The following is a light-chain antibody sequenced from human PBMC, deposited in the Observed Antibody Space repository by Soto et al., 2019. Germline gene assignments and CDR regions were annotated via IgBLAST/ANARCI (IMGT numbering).Light chain of an antibody. CDR3: SSYTSSSIYV. V-gene: IGLV2-23*01. Sequence: QSVLTQPASVSGSPGQSITVSCAGTRSDVGGYNLVSWYQQHPGKAPKLIIYEGTERPSGISPRFSGSKSGNTASLTISVLQAEDEADYYCSSYTSSSIYVFGSGTKVTV. CDR1: RSDVGGYNL. CDR2: EGT. J-gene: IGLJ1*01.